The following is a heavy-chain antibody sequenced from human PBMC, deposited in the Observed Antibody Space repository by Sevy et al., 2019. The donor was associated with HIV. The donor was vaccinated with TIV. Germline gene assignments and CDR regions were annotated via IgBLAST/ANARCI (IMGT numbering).Heavy chain of an antibody. J-gene: IGHJ4*02. CDR2: ISSGSTYT. CDR1: GFTLGDYY. V-gene: IGHV3-11*06. Sequence: GGSLRLSCAASGFTLGDYYMTWIRQAPGKGLEWLSYISSGSTYTDYADSVKGRFTISRDNAKNSLYLQMNSLRAEDTAVYYCARDRRNYGRHHFDYWGQGTLVTVSS. D-gene: IGHD3-16*01. CDR3: ARDRRNYGRHHFDY.